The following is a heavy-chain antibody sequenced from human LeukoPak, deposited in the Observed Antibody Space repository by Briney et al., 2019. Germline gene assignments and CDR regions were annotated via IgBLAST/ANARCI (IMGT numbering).Heavy chain of an antibody. Sequence: SETLSLTCTVSGGSISSYYWSWIRQPPRKGLEWIGYIYYSGSTNYNPSLKSRVTISVDTSKNQFSLKLSSVTAADTAVYYCARARYDSSGYYDYWGQGTLVTVSS. J-gene: IGHJ4*02. CDR3: ARARYDSSGYYDY. D-gene: IGHD3-22*01. V-gene: IGHV4-59*01. CDR1: GGSISSYY. CDR2: IYYSGST.